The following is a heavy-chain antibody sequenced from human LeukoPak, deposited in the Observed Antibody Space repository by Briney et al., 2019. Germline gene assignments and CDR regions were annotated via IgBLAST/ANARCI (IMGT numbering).Heavy chain of an antibody. CDR1: GASLGSGTYS. CDR3: AKDGWGWYFAL. CDR2: IYHSGAT. J-gene: IGHJ2*01. Sequence: SETLSLTCAVSGASLGSGTYSWGWIRQPPGKCLEWVGDIYHSGATHYNPSLESRVAISVDRAKKEVSLNLTSVTAADSAVYYCAKDGWGWYFALWGRGALVTVSS. D-gene: IGHD3-16*01. V-gene: IGHV4-30-2*01.